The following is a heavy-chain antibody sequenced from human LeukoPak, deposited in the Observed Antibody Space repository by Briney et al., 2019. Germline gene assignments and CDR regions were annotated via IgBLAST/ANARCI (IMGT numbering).Heavy chain of an antibody. CDR1: GYTFTNYA. J-gene: IGHJ4*02. CDR3: ARDFSGWYYFDY. Sequence: ASVKVSCKASGYTFTNYAISWVRQAPGQGLEWMGWISAYNGNTNYAQKLQGRVTMTTDTSTSTAYMELRSLRSDDSAVYYCARDFSGWYYFDYWGQGTLVTVSS. CDR2: ISAYNGNT. D-gene: IGHD6-19*01. V-gene: IGHV1-18*01.